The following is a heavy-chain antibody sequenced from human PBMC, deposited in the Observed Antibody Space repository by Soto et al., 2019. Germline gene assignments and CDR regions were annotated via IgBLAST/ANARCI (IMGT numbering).Heavy chain of an antibody. CDR3: ARTPSGSYYSVFNY. J-gene: IGHJ4*02. V-gene: IGHV4-38-2*01. CDR1: NFSISSGYY. D-gene: IGHD1-26*01. CDR2: IYRSGTT. Sequence: SETLSLTCVASNFSISSGYYWGWIRQSPGKGLEWIASIYRSGTTSYNPSLKSRVTISVDPSKNQFSLMLTAVTAADTAVYYCARTPSGSYYSVFNYWGRGSLVTVSS.